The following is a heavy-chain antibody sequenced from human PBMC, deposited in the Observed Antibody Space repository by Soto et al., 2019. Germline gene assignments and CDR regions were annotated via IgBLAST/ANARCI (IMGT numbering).Heavy chain of an antibody. J-gene: IGHJ1*01. CDR2: IYWDDVK. CDR3: AHTEGFGDYFQH. CDR1: GFSLNTTGVG. D-gene: IGHD3-10*01. Sequence: QITLKESGPTLVKPTQTLTLTCTFSGFSLNTTGVGVGWIRQPPGKALEWLALIYWDDVKWYSPSLKSRLTSTKDTSKNQVVLTMTNIDPVDTATYYCAHTEGFGDYFQHWGQGTLVTVSS. V-gene: IGHV2-5*02.